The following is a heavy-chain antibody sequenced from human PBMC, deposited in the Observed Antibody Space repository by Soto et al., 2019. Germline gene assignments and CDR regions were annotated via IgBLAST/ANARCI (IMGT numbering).Heavy chain of an antibody. D-gene: IGHD3-10*01. CDR3: ARGHNIWFGGIVYYYYYGMDV. CDR1: GGSFSGYY. J-gene: IGHJ6*02. V-gene: IGHV4-34*01. CDR2: INHSGST. Sequence: SETLSLTCAVYGGSFSGYYWSWICQPPGKGLEWIGEINHSGSTNYNPSLKSRVTISVDTSKNQFSLKLSSVTAADTAVYYCARGHNIWFGGIVYYYYYGMDVWGQGTTVTVSS.